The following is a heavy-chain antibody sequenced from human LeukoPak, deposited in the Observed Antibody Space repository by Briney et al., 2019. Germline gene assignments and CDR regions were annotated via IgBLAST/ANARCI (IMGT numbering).Heavy chain of an antibody. CDR2: MNPNSGNT. V-gene: IGHV1-8*01. D-gene: IGHD4-11*01. J-gene: IGHJ6*02. Sequence: ASVKVSCKASGYTFTSSDFNWVRQATGQGLEWMGWMNPNSGNTGYAQKFQGRVTMTRDTSISTAYMELSSLRSEDTAVYYCARPSTVTSLNYYYGMDVWGQGTTVTVSS. CDR3: ARPSTVTSLNYYYGMDV. CDR1: GYTFTSSD.